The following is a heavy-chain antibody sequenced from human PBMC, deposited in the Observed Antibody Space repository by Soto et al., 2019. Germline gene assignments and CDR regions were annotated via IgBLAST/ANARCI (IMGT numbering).Heavy chain of an antibody. CDR2: IYYSGST. J-gene: IGHJ4*02. CDR3: ASVRHYIWGSYRRPHSDY. Sequence: SETLSLTCTGSGGSLSSSSYFWGWVRQPPGKGVEWIGSIYYSGSTYYNPSLKSRVTISVDTSKNQFSLKLSSVTAADTAVYYCASVRHYIWGSYRRPHSDYWGQGTLVTVSS. D-gene: IGHD3-16*02. CDR1: GGSLSSSSYF. V-gene: IGHV4-39*01.